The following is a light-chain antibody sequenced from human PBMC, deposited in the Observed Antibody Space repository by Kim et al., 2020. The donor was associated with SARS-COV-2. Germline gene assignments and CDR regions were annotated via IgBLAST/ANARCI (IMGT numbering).Light chain of an antibody. CDR1: NIGGKS. CDR2: RDI. Sequence: SYELTQPLSLSVALGQTARITCGGNNIGGKSVHWYQQKPGQAPVLVIYRDINRPSGIPERFSGSNSGNTATLTVIKAQAGDEADYYCQVWDSSTSVVFGGGTKLTVL. J-gene: IGLJ2*01. V-gene: IGLV3-9*01. CDR3: QVWDSSTSVV.